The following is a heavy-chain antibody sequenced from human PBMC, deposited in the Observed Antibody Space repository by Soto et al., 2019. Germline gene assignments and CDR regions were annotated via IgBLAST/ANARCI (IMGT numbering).Heavy chain of an antibody. CDR2: INPSGGST. CDR1: GYTFTSYY. V-gene: IGHV1-46*01. Sequence: ASVKVSCKASGYTFTSYYMHWVRQAPGQGLEWMGIINPSGGSTSYAQKFQGRVTMTRDTSTSTVYMELSSLRSEDTAVYYCARDSSGSYFDWLYNPYYYYGMDVWGQGTTVTVSS. D-gene: IGHD3-9*01. J-gene: IGHJ6*02. CDR3: ARDSSGSYFDWLYNPYYYYGMDV.